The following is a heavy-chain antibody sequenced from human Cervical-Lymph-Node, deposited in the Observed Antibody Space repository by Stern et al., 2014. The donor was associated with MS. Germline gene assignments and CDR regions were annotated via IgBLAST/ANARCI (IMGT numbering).Heavy chain of an antibody. D-gene: IGHD3-16*01. CDR1: GFTFSSYD. J-gene: IGHJ4*02. CDR2: IGTAGDT. CDR3: ARVKGELIDY. Sequence: VQLVESGGGLVQPGGSLRLSCAASGFTFSSYDMHWVHQATGKGLEWVSAIGTAGDTYYPGSVKGRVTISRENAKNSLYLQMNSLRAGDTAVYYCARVKGELIDYWGQGTLVTVSS. V-gene: IGHV3-13*01.